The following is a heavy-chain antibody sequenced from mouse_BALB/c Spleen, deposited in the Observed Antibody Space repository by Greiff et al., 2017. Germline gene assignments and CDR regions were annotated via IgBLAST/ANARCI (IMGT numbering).Heavy chain of an antibody. D-gene: IGHD6-5*01. V-gene: IGHV5-6-2*01. CDR2: INSNGGST. CDR1: GFTFSSYY. Sequence: DVMLVESGGGLVKLGGSLKLSCAASGFTFSSYYMSWVRQTPEKRLELVAAINSNGGSTYYPDTVKGRFTISRDNAKNTLYLQMSSLKSEDTALYYCARHGLSFYYAMDYWGQGTSVTVS. J-gene: IGHJ4*01. CDR3: ARHGLSFYYAMDY.